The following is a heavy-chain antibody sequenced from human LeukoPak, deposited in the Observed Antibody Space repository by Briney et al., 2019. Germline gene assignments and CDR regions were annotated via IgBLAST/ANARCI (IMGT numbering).Heavy chain of an antibody. V-gene: IGHV3-30*03. D-gene: IGHD3-10*01. CDR2: ISADGSDI. CDR1: EFTFRRYG. CDR3: ARVRGSRNFYFGAFDM. J-gene: IGHJ3*02. Sequence: GGSLRLSCAASEFTFRRYGMHWVRQAPGKGLEWVAVISADGSDIYYADSVKGRFTISRDDAKNTLYLQMNNLRVEDTALYYCARVRGSRNFYFGAFDMWGQGTVVTVSS.